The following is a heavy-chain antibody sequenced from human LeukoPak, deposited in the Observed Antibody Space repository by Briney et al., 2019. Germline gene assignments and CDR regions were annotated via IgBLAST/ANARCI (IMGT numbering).Heavy chain of an antibody. Sequence: SQTLSLTCSVSGGYTGSHYWSWIRQPAGKGLEWIGRISPSGTTHYHPSLGSRVTMSVDTSKNQFSLKLSSVTAADTAVYYCARVGDWNDLVYWGQGTLVTVSS. J-gene: IGHJ4*02. CDR2: ISPSGTT. CDR1: GGYTGSHY. D-gene: IGHD1-1*01. V-gene: IGHV4-4*07. CDR3: ARVGDWNDLVY.